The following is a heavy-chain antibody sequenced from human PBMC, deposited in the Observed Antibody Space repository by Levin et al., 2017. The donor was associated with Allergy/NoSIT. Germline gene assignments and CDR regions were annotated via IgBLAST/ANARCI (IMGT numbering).Heavy chain of an antibody. D-gene: IGHD6-13*01. CDR1: GFIFNNYA. CDR2: LSYDGNNK. V-gene: IGHV3-30-3*01. Sequence: LSLTCAASGFIFNNYALHWVRQAPGKGMEWVAALSYDGNNKNYADSVKGRFTISRDNSKNTLFLQMNSLTTEDTALYYCARVNYTSSWAYYFDYWGQGTLVTVSS. J-gene: IGHJ4*02. CDR3: ARVNYTSSWAYYFDY.